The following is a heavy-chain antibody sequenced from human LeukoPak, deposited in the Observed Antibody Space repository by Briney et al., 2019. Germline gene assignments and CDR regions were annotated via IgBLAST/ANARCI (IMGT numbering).Heavy chain of an antibody. D-gene: IGHD6-13*01. CDR3: ARALYSSSWYFPFDY. J-gene: IGHJ4*02. CDR1: GYTFTSYG. V-gene: IGHV1-18*01. Sequence: ASVKVPCKASGYTFTSYGISWVRQAPGQGLEWMGWISAYNGNTNYAQKLQGRVTMTTDTSTSTAYMELRSLRSDDTAVYYCARALYSSSWYFPFDYWGQGTLVTVSS. CDR2: ISAYNGNT.